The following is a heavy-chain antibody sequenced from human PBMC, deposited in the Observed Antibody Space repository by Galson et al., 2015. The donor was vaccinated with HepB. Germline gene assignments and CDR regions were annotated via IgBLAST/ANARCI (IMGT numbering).Heavy chain of an antibody. D-gene: IGHD3/OR15-3a*01. V-gene: IGHV2-5*02. Sequence: PALVKPTQTLTLTCTFSGFSLNSRGVGVGWIRQPPGKALEWLALIFWADDQRYTPLLKSRLSVTQGTSKNQVVLKLTSVDPVDTATYYCAHMDLGLTSFAYWGQGTLVTVSS. J-gene: IGHJ4*02. CDR1: GFSLNSRGVG. CDR3: AHMDLGLTSFAY. CDR2: IFWADDQ.